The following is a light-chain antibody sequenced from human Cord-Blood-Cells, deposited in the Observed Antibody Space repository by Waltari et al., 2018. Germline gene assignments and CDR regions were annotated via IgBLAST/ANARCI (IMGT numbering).Light chain of an antibody. CDR3: MQALQGYT. CDR1: QSLLHSNGSHY. V-gene: IGKV2-28*01. Sequence: DIVMTQSPLSLPVTPGETVPISCRSSQSLLHSNGSHYLDWYRQKPGQFPQLLIYLGSNQASVVPDRFSCSGSGTDFTLKISRVEAEDVGVYYCMQALQGYTFGQGTKLEIK. CDR2: LGS. J-gene: IGKJ2*01.